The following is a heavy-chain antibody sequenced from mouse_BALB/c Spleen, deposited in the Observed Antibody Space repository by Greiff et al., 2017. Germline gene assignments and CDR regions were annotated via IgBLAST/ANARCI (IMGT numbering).Heavy chain of an antibody. CDR2: ISYSGST. CDR1: GYSITSDYA. D-gene: IGHD1-1*01. Sequence: EVKLEESGPGLVKPSQSLSLTCTVTGYSITSDYAWNWIRQFPGNKLEWMGYISYSGSTSYNPSLKSRISITRDTSKNQFFLQLNSVTTEDTATYYCARAPILLRGAMDYWGQGTSVTVSS. J-gene: IGHJ4*01. CDR3: ARAPILLRGAMDY. V-gene: IGHV3-2*02.